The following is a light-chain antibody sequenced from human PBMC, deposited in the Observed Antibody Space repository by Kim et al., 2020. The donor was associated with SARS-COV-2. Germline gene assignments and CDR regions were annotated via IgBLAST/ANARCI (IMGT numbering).Light chain of an antibody. CDR1: SGHSSYA. CDR3: QTWGTGGV. V-gene: IGLV4-69*01. CDR2: LNSDGSH. J-gene: IGLJ3*02. Sequence: QLVLTQSPSASASLGASVKLTCTLSSGHSSYAIAWHQQQPEKGPRYLMKLNSDGSHSKGDGLPDRFSGSSSGAERYLTISSLQSEDEADYYCQTWGTGGVFGGGTQLTVL.